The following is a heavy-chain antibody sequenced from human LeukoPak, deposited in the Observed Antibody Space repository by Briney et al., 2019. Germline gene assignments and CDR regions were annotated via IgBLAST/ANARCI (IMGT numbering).Heavy chain of an antibody. Sequence: GGSLRLSCAASGFTFRSYWMSWVRQAPGKGLEWGANVKLDGSEKSYVDSVKGRVTISRGKAKNSLYLQMHSLRAADTAVYYCARDLVVATFDSWGQGTLVTVYS. CDR3: ARDLVVATFDS. V-gene: IGHV3-7*01. CDR1: GFTFRSYW. CDR2: VKLDGSEK. D-gene: IGHD5-12*01. J-gene: IGHJ4*02.